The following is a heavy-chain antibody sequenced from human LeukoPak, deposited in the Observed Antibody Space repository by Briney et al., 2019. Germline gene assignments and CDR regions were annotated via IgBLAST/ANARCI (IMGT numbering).Heavy chain of an antibody. V-gene: IGHV4-39*07. CDR1: GGSISSNSYS. D-gene: IGHD1-14*01. CDR2: IFYSGSS. CDR3: ARDIINFFYMDV. Sequence: SETLSLTCTVSGGSISSNSYSWGWIRQPPGKGLEWIGSIFYSGSSYYNPSLWSRVTISVDTSKNQFSLKLSSVTAADTAVYYCARDIINFFYMDVWGKGTTVTVSS. J-gene: IGHJ6*03.